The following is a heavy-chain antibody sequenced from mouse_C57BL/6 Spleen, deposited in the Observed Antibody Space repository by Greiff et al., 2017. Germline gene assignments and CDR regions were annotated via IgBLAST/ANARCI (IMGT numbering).Heavy chain of an antibody. Sequence: EVKLMESGGGLVKPGGSLKLSCAASGFTFSDYGMHWVRQAPEKGLEWVAYISSGSSTIYYADTVKGRFTISRDNAKNTLFLQMTSLRSEDTAMYYCARQGDYDAWFAYWGQGTLVTVSA. CDR2: ISSGSSTI. J-gene: IGHJ3*01. CDR1: GFTFSDYG. CDR3: ARQGDYDAWFAY. V-gene: IGHV5-17*01. D-gene: IGHD2-4*01.